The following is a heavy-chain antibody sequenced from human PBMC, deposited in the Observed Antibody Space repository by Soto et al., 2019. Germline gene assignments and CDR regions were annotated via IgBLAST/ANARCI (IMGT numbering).Heavy chain of an antibody. J-gene: IGHJ4*02. CDR1: GFSFSSYA. Sequence: EVQLLQSGGGLVQPGGSLRLSGASAGFSFSSYAMSCVRQAPGKRLEWVSGIGASGGGTYYTESVKRRFTFARDSSKNTVYLQMNILRAEDTAVYFCAKDIGFSAPTAFDYWGLGTQVTVSS. CDR3: AKDIGFSAPTAFDY. CDR2: IGASGGGT. D-gene: IGHD2-15*01. V-gene: IGHV3-23*01.